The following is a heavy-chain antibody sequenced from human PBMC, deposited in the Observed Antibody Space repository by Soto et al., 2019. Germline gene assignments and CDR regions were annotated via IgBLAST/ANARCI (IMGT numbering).Heavy chain of an antibody. V-gene: IGHV4-38-2*02. D-gene: IGHD3-3*01. CDR2: IYHSGST. CDR1: GYSTSSGYY. CDR3: ARERDSDFWSGYYNPHRVDY. J-gene: IGHJ4*02. Sequence: SATVSLTCAASGYSTSSGYYWGWIRQPPGKGLEWIGSIYHSGSTYYNPSLKSRVTISVDTSKNQFSLKLSSVTAADTAVYSCARERDSDFWSGYYNPHRVDYWGQGTLVTVSS.